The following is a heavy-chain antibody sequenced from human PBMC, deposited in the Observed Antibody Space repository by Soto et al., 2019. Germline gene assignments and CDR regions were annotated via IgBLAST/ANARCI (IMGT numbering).Heavy chain of an antibody. Sequence: QVQLVESGGGVVQPGRSLRLSCAASGLTLSNYAMHWVRQAPGKGLEWVAVISYDGSNRYYADSVKGRFTISRDNSKNTRYLQMNSRRAEDTAVYYCARVTQAVAADYWGQGTLVTVSS. CDR1: GLTLSNYA. CDR3: ARVTQAVAADY. J-gene: IGHJ4*02. CDR2: ISYDGSNR. D-gene: IGHD6-19*01. V-gene: IGHV3-30-3*01.